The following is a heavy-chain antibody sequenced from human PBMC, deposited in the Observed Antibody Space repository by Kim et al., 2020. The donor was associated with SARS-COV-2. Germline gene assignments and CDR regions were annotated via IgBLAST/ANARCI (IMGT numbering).Heavy chain of an antibody. CDR2: IWYDGSNK. J-gene: IGHJ6*02. V-gene: IGHV3-33*01. CDR3: ARGDSHPGTTWHQIHYYYYGMDV. Sequence: GGSLRLSCAASGFTFSSYGMHWVRQAPGKGLEWVAVIWYDGSNKYYADSVKGRFTISRDNSKNTLYLQMNSLRAEDTAVYYCARGDSHPGTTWHQIHYYYYGMDVWGQGTTVTVSS. CDR1: GFTFSSYG. D-gene: IGHD1-1*01.